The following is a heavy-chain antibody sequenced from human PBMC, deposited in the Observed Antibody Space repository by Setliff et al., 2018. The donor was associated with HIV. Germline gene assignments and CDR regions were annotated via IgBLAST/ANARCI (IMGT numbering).Heavy chain of an antibody. V-gene: IGHV1-18*01. CDR1: GYRCSSYG. D-gene: IGHD6-13*01. CDR3: ARGAYSSIWFSQGQNAFDI. Sequence: ASVKVSCKASGYRCSSYGISWVRQAPVQGLEWMGWISAYNSNTKYTQKFQSRFTMTTDTSTSTAYMELRGLGSDDTAVYYCARGAYSSIWFSQGQNAFDIWGQGTMVTVSS. J-gene: IGHJ3*02. CDR2: ISAYNSNT.